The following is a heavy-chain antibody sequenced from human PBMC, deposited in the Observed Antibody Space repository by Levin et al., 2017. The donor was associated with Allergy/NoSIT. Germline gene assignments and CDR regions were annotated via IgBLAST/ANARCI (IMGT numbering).Heavy chain of an antibody. Sequence: GGSLRLSCAASGFTFSGYRMHWVRQAPGKGLVWVSHINSDGSSTNYADSVKGRFTISRDNAKNTLYLQMNSLRAEDTAVYYCATYCSGSPYWGQGTLVTVSA. V-gene: IGHV3-74*01. CDR2: INSDGSST. D-gene: IGHD3-10*01. CDR1: GFTFSGYR. CDR3: ATYCSGSPY. J-gene: IGHJ4*02.